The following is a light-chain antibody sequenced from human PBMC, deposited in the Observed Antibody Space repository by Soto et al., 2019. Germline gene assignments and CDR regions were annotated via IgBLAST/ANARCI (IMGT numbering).Light chain of an antibody. J-gene: IGLJ1*01. CDR1: SSDVGGYNY. CDR3: SSYTSSSTVYV. Sequence: LTQPASVSGSPGQSITISCTGTSSDVGGYNYVSWYQQHPGKAPKLMIYEVSNRPSGVSNRFSGSKSGNTASLTISGLQAEDEADYYCSSYTSSSTVYVFGTGTKVTVL. V-gene: IGLV2-14*01. CDR2: EVS.